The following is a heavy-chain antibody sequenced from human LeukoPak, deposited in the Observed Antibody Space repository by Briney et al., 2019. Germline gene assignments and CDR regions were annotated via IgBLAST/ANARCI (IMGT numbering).Heavy chain of an antibody. D-gene: IGHD3-16*01. Sequence: SETLSLTCTVSGGSISSYYWSWIRQPPGKGLEWIGYIYYSGSTNYNPSLESRVTISVDTSKNQFSLKLSSVTAADTAVYYCAREALGVDNWFDPWGQGTLVTVSS. J-gene: IGHJ5*02. CDR2: IYYSGST. CDR3: AREALGVDNWFDP. V-gene: IGHV4-59*01. CDR1: GGSISSYY.